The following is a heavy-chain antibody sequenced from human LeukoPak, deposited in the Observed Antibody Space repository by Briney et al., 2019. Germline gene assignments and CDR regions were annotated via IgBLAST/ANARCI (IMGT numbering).Heavy chain of an antibody. Sequence: ASVKVSCKASGGTFSSYAISWVRQAPGQGLEWMGGIIPIFGTANYAQKFQGRVTITADESTSTAYMELSRLRSDDTAVYYCARRHLTTFDYWGQGTLVTVTS. CDR2: IIPIFGTA. J-gene: IGHJ4*02. D-gene: IGHD1-14*01. CDR3: ARRHLTTFDY. V-gene: IGHV1-69*13. CDR1: GGTFSSYA.